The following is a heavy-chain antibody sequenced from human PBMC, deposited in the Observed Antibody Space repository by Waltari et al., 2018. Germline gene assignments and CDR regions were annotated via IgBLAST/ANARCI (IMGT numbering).Heavy chain of an antibody. J-gene: IGHJ4*02. CDR2: VNPNSGGT. D-gene: IGHD1-26*01. V-gene: IGHV1-2*02. CDR3: ARVFSLVGATTALGY. Sequence: QVQLVQSGAEVKKPGASVKVSCKASGYTFTGYYIHWVRQAPGQGLEWMGWVNPNSGGTNYAQKFQGRVTMTRDTSISTAYMELSRLRSDDTAVYYCARVFSLVGATTALGYWGQGTLVTVSS. CDR1: GYTFTGYY.